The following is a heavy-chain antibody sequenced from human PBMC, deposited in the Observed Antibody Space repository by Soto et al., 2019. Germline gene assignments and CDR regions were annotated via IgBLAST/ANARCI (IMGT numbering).Heavy chain of an antibody. CDR1: GFTFSNYG. CDR3: AKDRALDGVPSEHFDY. D-gene: IGHD1-1*01. V-gene: IGHV3-30*18. Sequence: ESGGGVVQPGRSLRLSCAASGFTFSNYGMHWVRQAPGKGLEWVAFISYDGRNKYYEDSLKDRFTISRDNSKNPLYLQMSVLRSEDRAMYYCAKDRALDGVPSEHFDYWGQGSLVTVSS. J-gene: IGHJ4*02. CDR2: ISYDGRNK.